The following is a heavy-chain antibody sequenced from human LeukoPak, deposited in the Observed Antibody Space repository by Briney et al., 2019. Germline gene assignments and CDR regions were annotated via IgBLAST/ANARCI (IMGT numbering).Heavy chain of an antibody. J-gene: IGHJ5*02. CDR2: INGSSSDT. V-gene: IGHV3-11*03. CDR1: GFTFSDYY. D-gene: IGHD2-15*01. Sequence: GGSLRLSCAASGFTFSDYYMTWIRQAPGRGLEWISYINGSSSDTKYADSVKGRFTISRDNAKNSVYLLMNSLRAEDTAVYYCARRGTPYCTVDSCHPNWFDPWGQGTLVTVSS. CDR3: ARRGTPYCTVDSCHPNWFDP.